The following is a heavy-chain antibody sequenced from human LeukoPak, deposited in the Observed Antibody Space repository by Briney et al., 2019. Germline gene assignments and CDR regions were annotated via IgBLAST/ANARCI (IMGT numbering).Heavy chain of an antibody. Sequence: GGSLRLSCAASGFTFSSYARSWVRQAPGKGLEWVSAISGSGGSTYYADSVKGRFTISRDNSKNTLYLQMNSLRAEDTAVYYCAKTRNRNLEWLLFDYWGQGTLVTVSS. CDR3: AKTRNRNLEWLLFDY. CDR1: GFTFSSYA. V-gene: IGHV3-23*01. J-gene: IGHJ4*02. CDR2: ISGSGGST. D-gene: IGHD3-3*01.